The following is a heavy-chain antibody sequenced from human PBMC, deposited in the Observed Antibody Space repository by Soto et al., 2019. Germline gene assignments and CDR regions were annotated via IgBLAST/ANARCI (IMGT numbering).Heavy chain of an antibody. CDR2: IIPIFGTA. CDR1: GGTFSSYA. Sequence: GASVKVSCKASGGTFSSYAISWVRQAPGQGLEWMGGIIPIFGTANYAQKFQGRVTITADESTSTAYMELSSLRSEDTAVYYCSMLILTYFYDSSCDYWGQGTLVTVSS. J-gene: IGHJ4*02. D-gene: IGHD3-22*01. V-gene: IGHV1-69*13. CDR3: SMLILTYFYDSSCDY.